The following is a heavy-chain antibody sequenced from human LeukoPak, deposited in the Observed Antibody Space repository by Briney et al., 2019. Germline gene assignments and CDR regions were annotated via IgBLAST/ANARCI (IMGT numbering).Heavy chain of an antibody. CDR2: IYTSGGT. D-gene: IGHD6-6*01. J-gene: IGHJ4*02. V-gene: IGHV4-4*09. CDR3: ARLPRLSTSPDRYYLDY. Sequence: KPSETLSLTCTVSGDSISSYYWSWIRQPPGKGLEWIGYIYTSGGTNYIPSLNGRVTISIDTSKNQFSLKLSSVPAADSAVYYCARLPRLSTSPDRYYLDYWGQGTLVTVSS. CDR1: GDSISSYY.